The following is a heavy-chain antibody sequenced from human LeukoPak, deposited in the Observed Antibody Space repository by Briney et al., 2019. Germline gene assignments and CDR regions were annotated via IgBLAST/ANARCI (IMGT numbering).Heavy chain of an antibody. Sequence: GGSLRLSCAASGFTFSSDGILWVRQAPGKGVEWVAFVSNNGIDKHYGDSVQGRFSISRDNSKNTMYLEMKSLRVEDTAMYYCAKGITRDSYYLDYWGQGTLVTVSS. CDR1: GFTFSSDG. CDR2: VSNNGIDK. D-gene: IGHD1-20*01. CDR3: AKGITRDSYYLDY. V-gene: IGHV3-30*02. J-gene: IGHJ4*02.